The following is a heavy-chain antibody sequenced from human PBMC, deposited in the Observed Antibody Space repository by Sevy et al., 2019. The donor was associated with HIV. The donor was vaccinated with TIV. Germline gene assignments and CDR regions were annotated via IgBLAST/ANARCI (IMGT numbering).Heavy chain of an antibody. CDR2: ITTTSNTI. CDR1: GFTFSSYS. CDR3: ARGRPYYLDY. J-gene: IGHJ4*02. Sequence: GGSLILSCAASGFTFSSYSMNWVRQAPGKGLEWISYITTTSNTIYYADSVEGRFTISRDNAKSSLYLQMNSLRAEDTAVYYCARGRPYYLDYWGQGTLVTVSS. V-gene: IGHV3-48*01. D-gene: IGHD3-10*01.